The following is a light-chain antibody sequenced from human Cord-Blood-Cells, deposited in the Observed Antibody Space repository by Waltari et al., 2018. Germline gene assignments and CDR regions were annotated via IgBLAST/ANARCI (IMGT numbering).Light chain of an antibody. Sequence: QSALTQPASVSGSPGQSITISCTGTSSDVGGYNYVSWYQQYPGKAPKLMIYEVSNRPSGVSNRVSGSKSGNTASLTISGLQAEDEADYYCSSYTSSSTLVVFGGGTKLTVL. CDR1: SSDVGGYNY. CDR2: EVS. V-gene: IGLV2-14*01. J-gene: IGLJ2*01. CDR3: SSYTSSSTLVV.